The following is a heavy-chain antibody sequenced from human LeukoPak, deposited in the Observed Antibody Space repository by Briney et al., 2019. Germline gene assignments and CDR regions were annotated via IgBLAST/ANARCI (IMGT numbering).Heavy chain of an antibody. CDR1: GGSISSYY. J-gene: IGHJ3*01. CDR2: IYTSGST. CDR3: ARQYRSRYYYDSSGPFAD. D-gene: IGHD3-22*01. Sequence: SETLSLTCTVSGGSISSYYWSWIRQPPGKGLEWIVYIYTSGSTNYNPSLKSRVTISVDTSKNQFSLKLSSVTAADTAVYYCARQYRSRYYYDSSGPFADWGQGTMVTVSS. V-gene: IGHV4-4*09.